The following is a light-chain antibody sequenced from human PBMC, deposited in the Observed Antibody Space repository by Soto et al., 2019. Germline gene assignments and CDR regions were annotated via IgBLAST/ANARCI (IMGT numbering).Light chain of an antibody. CDR2: DAS. Sequence: EFVFTQSPGTLSLSPGERATLSCRASQTVRNNYLAWYQQKPGQAPRLLIYDASSRATGIPDRFSGGGSGTDFTLTISRLEPEDFAEYYCQQFSSYPLTFGGGTKVDIK. CDR1: QTVRNNY. CDR3: QQFSSYPLT. V-gene: IGKV3-20*01. J-gene: IGKJ4*01.